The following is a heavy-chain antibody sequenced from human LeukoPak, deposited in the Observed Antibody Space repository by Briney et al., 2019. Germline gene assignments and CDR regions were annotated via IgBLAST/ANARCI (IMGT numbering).Heavy chain of an antibody. D-gene: IGHD3-10*01. CDR1: GFTFSSYA. CDR2: ISYDGGNK. V-gene: IGHV3-30*04. J-gene: IGHJ4*02. CDR3: AKARVRGVILPFDY. Sequence: GGSLRLSCAASGFTFSSYAMHWVRQAPGKGLEWVAVISYDGGNKYYADSVKGRFTISRDNSKNTLYLQMSSLRAEDTAVYYCAKARVRGVILPFDYWGQGALVTVSS.